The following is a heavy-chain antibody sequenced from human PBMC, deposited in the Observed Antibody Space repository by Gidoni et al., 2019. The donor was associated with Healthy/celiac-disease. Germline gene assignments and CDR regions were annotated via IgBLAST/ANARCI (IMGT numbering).Heavy chain of an antibody. V-gene: IGHV3-53*01. CDR3: ARSYGHYYYYGMDV. Sequence: EMQLVESGGGLIQPGGSLRLSWAASWFTRSSKYISWVRQAPGKGLEWVSVIYTGVSTYYEDSVKGRFTISRDNSRNTLYLPMNSLRAEDTAVYSCARSYGHYYYYGMDVWGQGAAVTVSS. D-gene: IGHD4-17*01. CDR2: IYTGVST. J-gene: IGHJ6*02. CDR1: WFTRSSKY.